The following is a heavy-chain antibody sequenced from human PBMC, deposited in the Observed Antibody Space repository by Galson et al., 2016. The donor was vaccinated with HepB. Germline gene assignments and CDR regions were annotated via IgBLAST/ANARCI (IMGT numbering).Heavy chain of an antibody. CDR3: ARGHSSGGPLYEP. D-gene: IGHD6-19*01. J-gene: IGHJ5*02. Sequence: SVKVSCKASGYSFVNYGISWVRQAPGQGLEWMGWNSAYNAHPKYAEKFQGRVTMTTDTSTATAYMELRSLNSDDAAVYYCARGHSSGGPLYEPWGQGTLVTVSS. CDR1: GYSFVNYG. CDR2: NSAYNAHP. V-gene: IGHV1-18*01.